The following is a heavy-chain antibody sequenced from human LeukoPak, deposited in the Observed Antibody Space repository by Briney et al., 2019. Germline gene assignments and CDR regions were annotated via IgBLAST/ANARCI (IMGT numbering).Heavy chain of an antibody. D-gene: IGHD3-3*01. J-gene: IGHJ6*02. CDR2: ISNSGSTI. CDR3: ARVPYYDFWSGYYPSQNSLYYYGMDV. CDR1: GFTFSDYY. Sequence: GWSLTHSCAASGFTFSDYYMSWIRQAPGKGLEWVSYISNSGSTIYYADTVKGRFTISRDNAKNSLYLQMNSLRAEDTAVYYCARVPYYDFWSGYYPSQNSLYYYGMDVWGQGTTVTVSS. V-gene: IGHV3-11*01.